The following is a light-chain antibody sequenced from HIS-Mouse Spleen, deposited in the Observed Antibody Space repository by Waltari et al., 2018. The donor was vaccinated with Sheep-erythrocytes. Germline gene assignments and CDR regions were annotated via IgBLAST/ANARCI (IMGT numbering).Light chain of an antibody. Sequence: SYELTQPPSVSVSPGQTARITCSGDALPKNYAYWYQQKSGQAPVLVIYEDSKRPSGIPGRCSGSSSGTMATLTISGAQVEDEADYYCYSTDSSGNHRGVFGGGTKLTVL. CDR1: ALPKNY. CDR2: EDS. V-gene: IGLV3-10*01. J-gene: IGLJ3*02. CDR3: YSTDSSGNHRGV.